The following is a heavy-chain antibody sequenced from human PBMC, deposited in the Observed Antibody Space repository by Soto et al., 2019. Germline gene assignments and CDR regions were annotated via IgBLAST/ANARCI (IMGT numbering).Heavy chain of an antibody. CDR3: ARDPADYYDSSGYYDAGAFDI. V-gene: IGHV3-23*01. CDR1: GFTFSSYA. D-gene: IGHD3-22*01. CDR2: ISGSGGST. Sequence: EVQLLESGGGLVQPGGSLRLSCAASGFTFSSYAMSWVRQAPGKGLEWVSAISGSGGSTYYADSVKGRFTISRDNSKNTLYLQMNSLRAEDTAVYYCARDPADYYDSSGYYDAGAFDIWGQGTMVTVSS. J-gene: IGHJ3*02.